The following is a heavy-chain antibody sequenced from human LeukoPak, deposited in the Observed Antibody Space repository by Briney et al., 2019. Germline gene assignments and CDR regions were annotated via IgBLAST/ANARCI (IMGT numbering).Heavy chain of an antibody. D-gene: IGHD4/OR15-4a*01. Sequence: GGSLRLSCAASGFTFSSYGMHWVRQAPGKGLEWVAVIWYDGSNKYYADSVKGRFTISRDNSKNTLYLQMNSLRAEDTAVCYCAGDSNVTMLDYWGQGTLVTVSS. V-gene: IGHV3-33*01. CDR2: IWYDGSNK. J-gene: IGHJ4*02. CDR3: AGDSNVTMLDY. CDR1: GFTFSSYG.